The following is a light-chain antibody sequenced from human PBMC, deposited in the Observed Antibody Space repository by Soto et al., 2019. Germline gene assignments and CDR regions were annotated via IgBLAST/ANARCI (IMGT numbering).Light chain of an antibody. Sequence: QSALPQPAFVSGSPGQSITISCTGTSIDVGSYNLVSWYQHHPGKAPKLMIYEGSKRPSGLSNRFSGSKSGNTASLTISGLQAEDGADYYCCSYARTSTWVFGGGTKLTVL. J-gene: IGLJ3*02. CDR2: EGS. V-gene: IGLV2-23*01. CDR3: CSYARTSTWV. CDR1: SIDVGSYNL.